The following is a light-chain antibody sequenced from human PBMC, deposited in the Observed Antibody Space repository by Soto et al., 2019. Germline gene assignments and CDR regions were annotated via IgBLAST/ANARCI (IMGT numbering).Light chain of an antibody. J-gene: IGKJ1*01. CDR3: MQTRPTWT. V-gene: IGKV2-28*01. CDR2: MGS. Sequence: DIVVTQSPLSLPVTPGEPASISCRSSQSLVHSNGYKYLDWYLQKPGQSPQLLIYMGSNRASGVPDRFRARGSGHDFTLKISIVEAEDEGVYYCMQTRPTWTFCQGTKVESK. CDR1: QSLVHSNGYKY.